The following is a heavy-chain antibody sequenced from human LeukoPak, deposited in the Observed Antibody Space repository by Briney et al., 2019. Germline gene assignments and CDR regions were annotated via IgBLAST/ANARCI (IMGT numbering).Heavy chain of an antibody. CDR1: GFTFFRHA. CDR2: ISYDGTNK. J-gene: IGHJ6*02. CDR3: AGGPYCSGGSCYDYYYYGMDF. V-gene: IGHV3-30-3*01. D-gene: IGHD2-15*01. Sequence: GGSLRLSCAASGFTFFRHAFHWVRQAPGKGLEWVAIISYDGTNKYYAESLKGRFTISRDNSKDTLYLQVNSLRPDDTAVYYCAGGPYCSGGSCYDYYYYGMDFWGQGTTVTVSS.